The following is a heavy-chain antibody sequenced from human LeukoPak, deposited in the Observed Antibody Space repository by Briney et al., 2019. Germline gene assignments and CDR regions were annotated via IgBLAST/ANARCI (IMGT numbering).Heavy chain of an antibody. CDR1: GYTFTSYG. CDR2: ISAYNGNT. CDR3: ARVAIGVVAATSGSIDY. Sequence: ASVKVSCKASGYTFTSYGISWVRQAPGQGLEWMGWISAYNGNTNYAQKLQGRVTMTTDTSTSTAYMELRSLRSDDTAVYYCARVAIGVVAATSGSIDYWGQGTLVTVSS. D-gene: IGHD2-15*01. J-gene: IGHJ4*02. V-gene: IGHV1-18*04.